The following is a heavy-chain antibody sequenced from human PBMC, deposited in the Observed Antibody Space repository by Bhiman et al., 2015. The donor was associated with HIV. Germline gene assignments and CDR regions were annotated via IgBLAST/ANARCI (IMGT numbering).Heavy chain of an antibody. J-gene: IGHJ4*02. V-gene: IGHV3-15*01. CDR3: TTDLQDGSGWYYFDY. D-gene: IGHD6-19*01. CDR2: IKSKTDGGTT. CDR1: GFTFSNAW. Sequence: EVQLVESGGGLVKPGGSLRLSCAASGFTFSNAWMSWVRQAPGKGLEWVGRIKSKTDGGTTDYAAPVKGRFTISRDDSKNTLYLQMNSLKTEDTAVYYCTTDLQDGSGWYYFDYWGQGTLVTVSS.